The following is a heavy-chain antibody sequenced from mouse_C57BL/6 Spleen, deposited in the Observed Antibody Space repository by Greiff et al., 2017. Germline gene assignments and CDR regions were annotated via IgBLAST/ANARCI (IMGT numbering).Heavy chain of an antibody. CDR2: IDPETGGT. CDR1: GYTFTDYE. J-gene: IGHJ3*01. CDR3: TRDYSNYGFAY. V-gene: IGHV1-15*01. Sequence: VQLQQSGAELVRPGASVTLSCKASGYTFTDYEMHWVKQTPVHGLEWIGAIDPETGGTAYNQKFKGKAILTADKSSSTVYMELRSLTSEDSAVYYCTRDYSNYGFAYWGQGTLVTVSA. D-gene: IGHD2-5*01.